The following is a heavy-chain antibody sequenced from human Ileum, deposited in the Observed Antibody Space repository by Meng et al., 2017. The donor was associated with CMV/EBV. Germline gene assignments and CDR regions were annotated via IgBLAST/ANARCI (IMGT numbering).Heavy chain of an antibody. Sequence: QLQLQASAPGPGTPSETLTLIWTVSGAYFNKDHDYCAWIRQSPGKGLEWIGSVHNNGGTYHNPSLRSRVTISVDTSKHQLSLRMNSVTAADTAVYYCARSGLRGIYVDYWGQGTLVTVSS. CDR3: ARSGLRGIYVDY. V-gene: IGHV4-39*07. J-gene: IGHJ4*02. CDR2: VHNNGGT. CDR1: GAYFNKDHDY. D-gene: IGHD4-17*01.